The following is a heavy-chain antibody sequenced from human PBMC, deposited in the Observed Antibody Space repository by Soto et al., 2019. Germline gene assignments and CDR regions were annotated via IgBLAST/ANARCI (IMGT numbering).Heavy chain of an antibody. Sequence: SETLSPTCAVYGGSFSGYYWSWIRQPPGKGLEWIGEINHSGSTNYNPSLKSRVTISVDTSKNQFSLKLSSVTAADTAVYYCARQSYGSGSYYIYYYGMDVWGQGTTVTVSS. CDR1: GGSFSGYY. CDR2: INHSGST. D-gene: IGHD3-10*01. J-gene: IGHJ6*02. CDR3: ARQSYGSGSYYIYYYGMDV. V-gene: IGHV4-34*01.